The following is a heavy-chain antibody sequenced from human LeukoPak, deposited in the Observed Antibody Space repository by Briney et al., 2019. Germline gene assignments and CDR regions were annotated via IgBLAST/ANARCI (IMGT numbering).Heavy chain of an antibody. D-gene: IGHD3-10*01. V-gene: IGHV4-34*01. CDR2: INHSGST. CDR1: GGSFSGYY. CDR3: ARGLKRYYYGSGSYYYYGMDV. Sequence: KTSETLSLTCAVYGGSFSGYYWSWIRQPPGKGLEWIGEINHSGSTNYNPSLKSRVTISVDTSKNQFSLKLSSVTAADTAVYYCARGLKRYYYGSGSYYYYGMDVWGQGTTVTVSS. J-gene: IGHJ6*02.